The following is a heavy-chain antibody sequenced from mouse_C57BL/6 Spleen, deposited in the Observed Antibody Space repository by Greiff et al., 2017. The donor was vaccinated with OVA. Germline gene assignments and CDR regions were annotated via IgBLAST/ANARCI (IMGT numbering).Heavy chain of an antibody. V-gene: IGHV1-26*01. D-gene: IGHD2-14*01. CDR1: GYTFTDYY. CDR2: INPNNGGT. J-gene: IGHJ3*01. Sequence: VQLQQSGPELVKPGASVKISCKASGYTFTDYYMNWVKQSHGKSLEWIGDINPNNGGTSYNQKFKGKATLTVDKSSCTAYMELRSLTSEDSAVYYCATYYRAYWGQGTLVTVSA. CDR3: ATYYRAY.